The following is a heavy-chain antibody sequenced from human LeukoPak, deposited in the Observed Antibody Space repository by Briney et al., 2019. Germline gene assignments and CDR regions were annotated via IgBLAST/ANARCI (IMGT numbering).Heavy chain of an antibody. CDR3: AKDIRGHYDILTGPSS. D-gene: IGHD3-9*01. CDR2: ISYDGSNK. CDR1: GFTFSSYG. Sequence: PGRSLRLSCAASGFTFSSYGMHWVRQAPGKGLEWVAVISYDGSNKYYADSVKGRFTISRDNSKNTLYLQMNSLRAEDTAVYYCAKDIRGHYDILTGPSSWGQGTLVTVSS. J-gene: IGHJ5*02. V-gene: IGHV3-30*18.